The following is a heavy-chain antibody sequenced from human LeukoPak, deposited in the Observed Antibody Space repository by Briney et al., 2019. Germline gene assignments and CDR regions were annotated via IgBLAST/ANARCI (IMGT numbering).Heavy chain of an antibody. CDR3: AKSDDSGPDY. D-gene: IGHD3-22*01. CDR2: INNVGSSR. Sequence: GGSQRLSCAASGFTFSNYWMHWVRQAPGKGLEWVACINNVGSSRSYADFVKGRFSITRDNAKETLDLQMNSLRVEDTAVYYCAKSDDSGPDYWGQGTLVTVSS. J-gene: IGHJ4*02. CDR1: GFTFSNYW. V-gene: IGHV3-74*01.